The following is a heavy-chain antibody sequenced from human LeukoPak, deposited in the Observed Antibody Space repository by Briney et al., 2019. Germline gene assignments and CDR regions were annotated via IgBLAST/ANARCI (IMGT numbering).Heavy chain of an antibody. D-gene: IGHD3-10*01. CDR3: ARGRGEGRGISMIRGVRAPSYNWFDP. Sequence: PSETLSLTCTVSGGSISSYSWSWIRQPAGKGLEWIGRIYSSGSTNYNPSPKSRLTMSVDTSTNQFSLRLNSVTAADTAVYYCARGRGEGRGISMIRGVRAPSYNWFDPWGHGTLVTVSS. V-gene: IGHV4-4*07. CDR2: IYSSGST. CDR1: GGSISSYS. J-gene: IGHJ5*02.